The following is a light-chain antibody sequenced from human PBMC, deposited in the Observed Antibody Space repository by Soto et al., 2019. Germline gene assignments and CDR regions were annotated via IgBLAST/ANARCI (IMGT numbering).Light chain of an antibody. CDR2: DVS. J-gene: IGLJ1*01. CDR3: SSYTSSSTLLYV. CDR1: SSDVGGYNY. Sequence: QSALTQPASVSGFPGQSITISCTGTSSDVGGYNYVSWYQQHPGKAPKLMIYDVSNRPSGVSNRFSGSKSGNTAPLTISGLQAEDEADYYCSSYTSSSTLLYVFGTGTKVTVL. V-gene: IGLV2-14*01.